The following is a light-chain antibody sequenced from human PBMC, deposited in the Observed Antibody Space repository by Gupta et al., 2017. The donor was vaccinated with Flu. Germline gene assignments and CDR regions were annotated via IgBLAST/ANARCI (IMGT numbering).Light chain of an antibody. J-gene: IGKJ2*01. V-gene: IGKV1-5*03. CDR2: KAC. Sequence: PYTLSASVRDIVTITSLVIQSISRWLAWYQQRPVKAAKLLINKACSLESGVPSKFSGSGSGTEITLTIRSRQPDDFATYFCQQDSSWMSTFGQGTKLEIK. CDR1: QSISRW. CDR3: QQDSSWMST.